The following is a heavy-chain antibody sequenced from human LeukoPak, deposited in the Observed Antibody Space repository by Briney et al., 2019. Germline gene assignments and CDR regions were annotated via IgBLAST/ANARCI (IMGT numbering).Heavy chain of an antibody. D-gene: IGHD5-18*01. J-gene: IGHJ6*03. CDR2: INPNSGGT. CDR3: ASQKRGYSYGFSDYYMDV. Sequence: ASVKVSCKASGYTFTGYYMHWVRQAPGQGLEWMGWINPNSGGTNYAQKFQGRVTMTRDTSTSTVYMELRSLRSDDTAVYYCASQKRGYSYGFSDYYMDVWGKGTTVTISS. CDR1: GYTFTGYY. V-gene: IGHV1-2*02.